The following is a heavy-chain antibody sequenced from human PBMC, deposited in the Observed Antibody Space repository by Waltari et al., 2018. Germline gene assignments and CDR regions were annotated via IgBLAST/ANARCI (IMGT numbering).Heavy chain of an antibody. CDR1: GFTFSSYS. V-gene: IGHV3-21*01. D-gene: IGHD1-26*01. Sequence: EVQLVESGGGLVKPGGSLRLSCAASGFTFSSYSMNWVRQAPGKGLEGVSSISSSSYIYYADSGKGRFTISRDNAKNSLYLQMNSLRAEDTAVYYCARGGGSRDYDYWGQGTLVTVSS. CDR3: ARGGGSRDYDY. J-gene: IGHJ4*02. CDR2: ISSSSYI.